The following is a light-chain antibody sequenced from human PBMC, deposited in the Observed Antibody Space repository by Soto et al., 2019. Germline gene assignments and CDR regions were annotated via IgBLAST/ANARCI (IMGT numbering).Light chain of an antibody. V-gene: IGKV1-5*03. J-gene: IGKJ4*01. Sequence: DIHMTQSPSTLSASVGDSVTSTCRASQTISRWLDWYQQKPGKAPNLLIYKASSLESGVPSRFSGSGSGTEFTLTISSLQPDDFAIYYCQQYNTYPLTFGGGTKVEIK. CDR1: QTISRW. CDR3: QQYNTYPLT. CDR2: KAS.